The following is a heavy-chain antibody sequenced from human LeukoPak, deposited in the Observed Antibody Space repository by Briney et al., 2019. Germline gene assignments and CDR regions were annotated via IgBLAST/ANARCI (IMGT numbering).Heavy chain of an antibody. Sequence: PGGSLRLSCAASGFTFSSYWMSWVRQAPGKGLEWVANIKQDGSEKYYVDFVKGRFTISRDNAKNSLYLQMNSLRAEDTAVYYCASHNYYDSSGYYYSVGFDYWGQGTLVTVSS. V-gene: IGHV3-7*01. CDR2: IKQDGSEK. CDR3: ASHNYYDSSGYYYSVGFDY. D-gene: IGHD3-22*01. J-gene: IGHJ4*02. CDR1: GFTFSSYW.